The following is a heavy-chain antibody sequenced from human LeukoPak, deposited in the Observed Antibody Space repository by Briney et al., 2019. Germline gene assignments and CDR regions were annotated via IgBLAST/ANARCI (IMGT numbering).Heavy chain of an antibody. CDR3: ARWASQRITIFGVVNAPYYYYGMDV. V-gene: IGHV1-69*13. CDR1: GGTFSSYA. CDR2: IIPIFGTA. J-gene: IGHJ6*02. Sequence: SVKVSCKASGGTFSSYAISWVRQAPGQGLVWMGGIIPIFGTANYAQKFQGRVTITADESTSTAYMELSSLRSEDTAVYYCARWASQRITIFGVVNAPYYYYGMDVWGQGTTVTVSS. D-gene: IGHD3-3*01.